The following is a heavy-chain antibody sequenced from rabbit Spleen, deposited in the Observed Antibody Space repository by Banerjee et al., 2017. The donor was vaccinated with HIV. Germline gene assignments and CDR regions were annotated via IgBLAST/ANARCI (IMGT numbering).Heavy chain of an antibody. Sequence: QLKESGGGLVQPGGSLKLSCKASGFTLSNYYMNWVRQAPGKGLEWIGYIDPVFGSTYYANWVNGRFSISRENTQNTVSLQLNSLTAADTATYFCARSGYVGGDYTWDLWGPGTLVTVS. D-gene: IGHD1-1*01. V-gene: IGHV1S7*01. CDR1: GFTLSNYY. J-gene: IGHJ4*01. CDR3: ARSGYVGGDYTWDL. CDR2: IDPVFGST.